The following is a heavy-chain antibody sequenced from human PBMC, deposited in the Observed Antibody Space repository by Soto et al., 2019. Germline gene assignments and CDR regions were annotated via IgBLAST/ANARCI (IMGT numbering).Heavy chain of an antibody. D-gene: IGHD5-18*01. CDR3: AAGDSRRYRNDYFDY. CDR2: IVVGSGNT. CDR1: GFTFTSSA. Sequence: SVKVSCKASGFTFTSSAVQWVRQARGQRLEWIGWIVVGSGNTNYAQKFQERVTITRDMSTSTAYMALSSLRSEDTAVYYCAAGDSRRYRNDYFDYWRQGTLVAISS. V-gene: IGHV1-58*01. J-gene: IGHJ4*02.